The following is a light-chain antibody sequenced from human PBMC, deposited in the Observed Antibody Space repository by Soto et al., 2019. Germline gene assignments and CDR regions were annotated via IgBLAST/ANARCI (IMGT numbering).Light chain of an antibody. CDR2: DAS. V-gene: IGKV3-11*01. Sequence: EIVVTQSPATLSVSPGERATLSCRASQSVSSNLAWYQQKPGQAPRLLIYDASNRATGIPARFSGSGSGTDFTLTISSLEPEDFAVYYCQQRSNWPPRGTFGQWTKVDIK. J-gene: IGKJ1*01. CDR1: QSVSSN. CDR3: QQRSNWPPRGT.